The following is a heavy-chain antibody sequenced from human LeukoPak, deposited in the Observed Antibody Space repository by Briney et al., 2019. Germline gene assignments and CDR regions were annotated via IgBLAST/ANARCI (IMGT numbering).Heavy chain of an antibody. D-gene: IGHD4-11*01. CDR3: AKDAQRGFDFSNSLES. Sequence: GGSLRLSCATSGFTFSHYGMHWVRQAPGKGLERVAVIWNDGTDKYYGDSVKGRFTISRDNSKNNVYLQMNSLRVEDTAVYYCAKDAQRGFDFSNSLESWGQGTLVTVSS. V-gene: IGHV3-33*06. J-gene: IGHJ4*02. CDR1: GFTFSHYG. CDR2: IWNDGTDK.